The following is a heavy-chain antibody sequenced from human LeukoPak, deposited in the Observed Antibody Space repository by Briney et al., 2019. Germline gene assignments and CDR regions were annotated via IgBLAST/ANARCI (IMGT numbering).Heavy chain of an antibody. CDR1: GLTLSSYT. Sequence: GGSLRLSCAASGLTLSSYTTNWVRQAPGRGLEWVSSISNSGFYIYYADSVKGRFVVSRDNANNSLYLQMNSLRDEDTAVYYCVTDGASDIWGQGTMVTVSS. V-gene: IGHV3-21*01. CDR3: VTDGASDI. CDR2: ISNSGFYI. J-gene: IGHJ3*02.